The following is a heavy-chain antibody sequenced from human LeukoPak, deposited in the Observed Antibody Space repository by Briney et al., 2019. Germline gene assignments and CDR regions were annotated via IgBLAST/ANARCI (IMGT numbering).Heavy chain of an antibody. CDR2: IIPIFGTA. D-gene: IGHD2-21*02. V-gene: IGHV1-69*13. J-gene: IGHJ3*02. CDR1: GGTFSSYA. Sequence: GASVKVSCKASGGTFSSYAISWVRQAPGQGLEWMGGIIPIFGTANYAQKFQGRVTITADESTSTAYMELSSLRSEDTAVYYCAREGGRVVTAQWRAFDIWGQGTMVTVSS. CDR3: AREGGRVVTAQWRAFDI.